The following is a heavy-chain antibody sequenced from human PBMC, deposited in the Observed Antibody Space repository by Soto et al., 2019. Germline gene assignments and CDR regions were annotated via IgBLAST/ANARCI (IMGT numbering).Heavy chain of an antibody. D-gene: IGHD1-26*01. J-gene: IGHJ3*02. Sequence: KPSETLSLTCTVSGGSISSGGYYWSWIRQHPGKGLEWIGYIYYSGSTYYNPSLKSRVTISVDTSKNQFSLKLSSVTAADTAVYYCARAIVGATFDAFDIWGQGTMVTVSS. V-gene: IGHV4-31*03. CDR3: ARAIVGATFDAFDI. CDR1: GGSISSGGYY. CDR2: IYYSGST.